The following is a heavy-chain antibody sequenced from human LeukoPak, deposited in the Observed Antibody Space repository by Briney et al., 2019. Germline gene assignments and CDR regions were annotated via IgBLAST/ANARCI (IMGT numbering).Heavy chain of an antibody. J-gene: IGHJ4*02. CDR3: SPYGSRSKKNYCFDY. CDR1: GFTFGDYA. D-gene: IGHD3-10*01. Sequence: GGSLRLSCTASGFTFGDYAMSWFRQAPGKGLEWVGFIRSKAYGGTTEYAASVRGRFTISRDDSKSIAYLQMNSLKTEDTAVYYCSPYGSRSKKNYCFDYWGQGTLVTVSS. CDR2: IRSKAYGGTT. V-gene: IGHV3-49*03.